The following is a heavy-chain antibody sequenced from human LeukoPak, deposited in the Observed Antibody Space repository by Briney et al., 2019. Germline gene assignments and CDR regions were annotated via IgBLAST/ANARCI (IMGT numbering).Heavy chain of an antibody. V-gene: IGHV3-30*04. D-gene: IGHD3-10*01. CDR2: ISYDGSNK. CDR3: AKSYGGSGSSSYYYYYYMDV. J-gene: IGHJ6*03. CDR1: GFTFRSYA. Sequence: GGSLRLSCAASGFTFRSYAMHWVRQAPGKGLEWVAVISYDGSNKYYADSVKGRFTISRDNSKNTLYLQMNSLRTEDTAVYYCAKSYGGSGSSSYYYYYYMDVWGKGTTVTISS.